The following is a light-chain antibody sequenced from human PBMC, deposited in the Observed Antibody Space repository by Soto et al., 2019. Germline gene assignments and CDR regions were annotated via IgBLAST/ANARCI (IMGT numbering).Light chain of an antibody. CDR1: RSVSTS. V-gene: IGKV1-5*01. J-gene: IGKJ1*01. CDR3: QQYKSYAPP. Sequence: DIEMPECRCNLPASVGDGVTITCWASRSVSTSLAWYQKKPGKAPKLLIFDASSLESGVPSRFSGSGSGTELTLTISGLQPDDFAPYFCQQYKSYAPPFCQATKVDI. CDR2: DAS.